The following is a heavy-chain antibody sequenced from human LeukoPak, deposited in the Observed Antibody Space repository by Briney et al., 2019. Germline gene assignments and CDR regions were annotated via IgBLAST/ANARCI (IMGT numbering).Heavy chain of an antibody. CDR2: IKSKTDGGTT. D-gene: IGHD2-21*02. CDR1: GFTVSSNS. J-gene: IGHJ4*02. CDR3: TTDPIIVVVTAGFDY. V-gene: IGHV3-15*01. Sequence: GGSLRLSCAASGFTVSSNSMSWVRQASGKGLEWVGRIKSKTDGGTTDYAAPVKGRFTISRDDSRNTLYLQMNSLKTEDTAVYYCTTDPIIVVVTAGFDYWGQGTLVTVSS.